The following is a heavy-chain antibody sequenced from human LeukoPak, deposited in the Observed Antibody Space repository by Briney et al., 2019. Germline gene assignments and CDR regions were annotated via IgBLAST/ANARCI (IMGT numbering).Heavy chain of an antibody. D-gene: IGHD4-17*01. V-gene: IGHV3-53*01. J-gene: IGHJ4*02. Sequence: PGGSLRLSCAASGFTVSSNYMSWVRQAPGKGLEWVSVIYSGGSTHYADSVKGRFTISRDNSKNTLYLQMNSLRAEDTAVYYCARESGYGDLLFDYWGQGTLVTVSS. CDR3: ARESGYGDLLFDY. CDR1: GFTVSSNY. CDR2: IYSGGST.